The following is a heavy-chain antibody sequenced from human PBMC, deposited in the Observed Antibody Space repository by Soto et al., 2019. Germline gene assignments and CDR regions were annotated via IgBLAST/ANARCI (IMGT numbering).Heavy chain of an antibody. CDR2: MNAKSGDT. Sequence: ASVKVSCKASGYTFSDFDINWLRQAAGQEPEWMGWMNAKSGDTFSAQRLQGKFNMTWDTSLSTAYMEVGSLTSDDAAIYYCARGNPFNYAGFDVWGQGTTVTVSS. J-gene: IGHJ6*02. CDR3: ARGNPFNYAGFDV. CDR1: GYTFSDFD. V-gene: IGHV1-8*01. D-gene: IGHD3-16*01.